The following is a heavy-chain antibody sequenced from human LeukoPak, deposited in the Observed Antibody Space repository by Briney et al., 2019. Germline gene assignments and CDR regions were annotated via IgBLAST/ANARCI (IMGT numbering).Heavy chain of an antibody. D-gene: IGHD6-19*01. CDR3: AREAVGGRYFDY. CDR1: GFIFGDYY. V-gene: IGHV3-11*01. Sequence: GGSLRLSCAASGFIFGDYYVSWIRQAPGKVLEWISYISSTGNDKKYADSVKGRFTISKDHAKKSVQLEMNSLRDGDAAIYYCAREAVGGRYFDYWGQGTLVAVSS. CDR2: ISSTGNDK. J-gene: IGHJ4*02.